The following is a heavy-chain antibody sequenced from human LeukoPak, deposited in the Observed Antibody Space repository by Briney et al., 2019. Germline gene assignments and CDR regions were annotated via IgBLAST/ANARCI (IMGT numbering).Heavy chain of an antibody. CDR1: GFSVSGHA. D-gene: IGHD1-1*01. V-gene: IGHV3-23*01. CDR2: IGGSVGGT. Sequence: GGSLRLSCAASGFSVSGHAMSWVRQSPGMGLEWVSAIGGSVGGTHYADSVRGRFTISRDNSNNILYLQMNSLRAEDTAVYYCAKVNWDDGGDQWGQGTVVTVSS. J-gene: IGHJ4*02. CDR3: AKVNWDDGGDQ.